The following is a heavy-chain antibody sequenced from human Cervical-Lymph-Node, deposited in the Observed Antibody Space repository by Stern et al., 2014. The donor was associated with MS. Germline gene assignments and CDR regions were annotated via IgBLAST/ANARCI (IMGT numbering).Heavy chain of an antibody. CDR3: ARGRNGFGYDS. D-gene: IGHD2-15*01. V-gene: IGHV4-61*02. CDR1: GGPISSGTYY. CDR2: IYTSGST. Sequence: QLQLQESGPGLVKPSQTLSLTCTVSGGPISSGTYYWSWIRQPAGKGLEWIGRIYTSGSTDYTSSLKSRVTISVDMPKNQWPLRRTHVTAADTAVYYCARGRNGFGYDSWGQGTLATVSP. J-gene: IGHJ4*02.